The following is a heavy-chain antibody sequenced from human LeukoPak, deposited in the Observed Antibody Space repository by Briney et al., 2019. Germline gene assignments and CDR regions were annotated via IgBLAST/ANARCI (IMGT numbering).Heavy chain of an antibody. CDR3: ATRPAADIRPLVF. CDR1: GFSFSSYA. CDR2: ITASGHNT. Sequence: GGSLRLSCADSGFSFSSYALSWVRQAPGKGLEWVSSITASGHNTYYVDSVKGRFTISRDNSKNTLYLQMDSLRADETAVYYCATRPAADIRPLVFWGQGTLVTVSS. J-gene: IGHJ1*01. D-gene: IGHD6-13*01. V-gene: IGHV3-23*01.